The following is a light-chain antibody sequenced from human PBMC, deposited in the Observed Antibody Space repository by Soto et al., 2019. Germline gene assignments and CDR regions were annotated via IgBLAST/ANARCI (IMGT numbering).Light chain of an antibody. CDR3: CSSVGSYTSV. Sequence: QSALSQPRSVSGSPGQSVTISCTGTSSDVGGYNYVSWYQQHPGKAPKLMIYDVSKRPSGVPDRFSGSKSGNTAFLTISGLQAEDEADYYCCSSVGSYTSVFGGGTKLTVL. J-gene: IGLJ3*02. CDR2: DVS. CDR1: SSDVGGYNY. V-gene: IGLV2-11*01.